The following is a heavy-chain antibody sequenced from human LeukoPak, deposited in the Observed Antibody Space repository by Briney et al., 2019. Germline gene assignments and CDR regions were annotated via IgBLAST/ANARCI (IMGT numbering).Heavy chain of an antibody. V-gene: IGHV3-11*06. D-gene: IGHD6-13*01. CDR2: ISSSSSYT. J-gene: IGHJ3*02. CDR1: GFTFSDYY. Sequence: GGSLRLSCAASGFTFSDYYMRWIRQAPGKGLEWVSYISSSSSYTNYADSVKGRFTISRDNAKNSLYLQMNSLRAEDTAVYYCARDFYRGIAAATGAFDIWGQGTMVTVSS. CDR3: ARDFYRGIAAATGAFDI.